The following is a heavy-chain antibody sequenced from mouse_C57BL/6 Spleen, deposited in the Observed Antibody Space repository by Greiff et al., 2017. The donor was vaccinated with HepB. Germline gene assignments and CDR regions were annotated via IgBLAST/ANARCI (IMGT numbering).Heavy chain of an antibody. D-gene: IGHD3-2*02. CDR3: ARVGARQLRLRDY. J-gene: IGHJ2*01. CDR2: IYPGSGST. CDR1: GYTFTSYW. Sequence: QVQLQQPGAELVKPGASVKMSCKASGYTFTSYWITWVKQRPGQGLEWIGDIYPGSGSTNYNEKFKSKATLTVDTSSSTAYMQLSSLTSEDSAVYYCARVGARQLRLRDYWGQGTTLTVSS. V-gene: IGHV1-55*01.